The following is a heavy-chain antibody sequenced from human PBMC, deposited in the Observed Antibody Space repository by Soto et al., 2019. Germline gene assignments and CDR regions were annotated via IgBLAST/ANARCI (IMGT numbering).Heavy chain of an antibody. Sequence: VKVSCKASGYPFTGYYMHWVRQAPGQGLEWMGWINPNSGGTNYAQKFQGWVTMTRDTSISTAYMELSRLRSDDTAVYYCARVSTSSIAAAGPYYYGMDVWGQGTTVTVSS. D-gene: IGHD6-13*01. V-gene: IGHV1-2*04. CDR3: ARVSTSSIAAAGPYYYGMDV. CDR1: GYPFTGYY. CDR2: INPNSGGT. J-gene: IGHJ6*02.